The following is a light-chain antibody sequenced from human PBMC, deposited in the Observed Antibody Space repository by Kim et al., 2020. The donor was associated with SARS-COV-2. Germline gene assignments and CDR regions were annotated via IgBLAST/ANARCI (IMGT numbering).Light chain of an antibody. CDR2: QDT. Sequence: VAPGQTASITCSGHKLGDKFACWYQQKPGQSPVLVIYQDTKRPSGSPERFSGSNSGNTATLTISGTQAMDEADYYCQAWDSSTKVFGTGTKVTVL. J-gene: IGLJ1*01. CDR3: QAWDSSTKV. CDR1: KLGDKF. V-gene: IGLV3-1*01.